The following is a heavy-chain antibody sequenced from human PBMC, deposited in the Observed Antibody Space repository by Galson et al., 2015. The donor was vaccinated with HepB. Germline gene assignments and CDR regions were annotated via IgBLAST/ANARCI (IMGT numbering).Heavy chain of an antibody. Sequence: SLRLSCAASGFTFSSYCMHWVCQAPGKGLEWVAVIWYDGSNKYYADSVKGRFTISRDNSKNPLNLQMNSLRAEDTAVYYCGRDINPRQQWQVALRYWGQGTQVTVSS. J-gene: IGHJ4*02. CDR1: GFTFSSYC. CDR2: IWYDGSNK. D-gene: IGHD6-19*01. CDR3: GRDINPRQQWQVALRY. V-gene: IGHV3-33*08.